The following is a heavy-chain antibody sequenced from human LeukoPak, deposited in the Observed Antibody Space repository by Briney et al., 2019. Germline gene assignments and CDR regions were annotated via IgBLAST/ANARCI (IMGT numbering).Heavy chain of an antibody. CDR1: GDSISNYY. V-gene: IGHV4-59*08. Sequence: PSETLSLTCTVSGDSISNYYWNWIRQPPGKGLEWIGYIYYSGSTNYNPSLKSRVTISVDTSKNQFSLKLSSVTAADTAVYYCARQRWFDYWGQGTLVSVSS. J-gene: IGHJ4*02. CDR2: IYYSGST. D-gene: IGHD4-23*01. CDR3: ARQRWFDY.